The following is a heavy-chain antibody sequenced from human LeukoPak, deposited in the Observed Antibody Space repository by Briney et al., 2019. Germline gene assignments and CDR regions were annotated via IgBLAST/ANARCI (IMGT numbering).Heavy chain of an antibody. V-gene: IGHV4-61*02. CDR1: GGSISSGSYY. J-gene: IGHJ6*03. CDR2: IYTSGST. D-gene: IGHD3-10*01. Sequence: SETLSLTCTVSGGSISSGSYYWSWIRQPAGKGLEWIGRIYTSGSTNYNPSLKSRVTISVDTSKNQFSLKLSSATAADTAVYYCASNQVTMVRGVKSKYHGYMDVWGKGTTVTISS. CDR3: ASNQVTMVRGVKSKYHGYMDV.